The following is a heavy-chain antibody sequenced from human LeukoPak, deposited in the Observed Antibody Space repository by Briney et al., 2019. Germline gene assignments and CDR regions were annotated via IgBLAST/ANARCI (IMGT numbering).Heavy chain of an antibody. D-gene: IGHD1-26*01. Sequence: GGSLRLSCAASGFTLSDHYMDWVRQAPGKGLEWVGRTRNKANSYSTEYATSVKGRFTISRDESKNSLYLQMNSLKTEDTAVYYCGRSRAGAIDYWGQGTLVTVSS. CDR2: TRNKANSYST. CDR3: GRSRAGAIDY. CDR1: GFTLSDHY. V-gene: IGHV3-72*01. J-gene: IGHJ4*02.